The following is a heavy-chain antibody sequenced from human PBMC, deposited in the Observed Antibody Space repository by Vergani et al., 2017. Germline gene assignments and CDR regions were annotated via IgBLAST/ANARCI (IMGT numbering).Heavy chain of an antibody. V-gene: IGHV4-38-2*02. CDR3: ARGALWWLRQIDS. CDR2: IHNRGKT. CDR1: GYSIGSGFY. J-gene: IGHJ4*02. Sequence: QVRLEESGPGLVKPSETLSLTCSVSGYSIGSGFYWAWIRQSPGEGLQWLTSIHNRGKTYHNPSLKSRVTMSLDTSKNQFSLNLYSVTAADTAVYYCARGALWWLRQIDSWGQGTLVTVSS. D-gene: IGHD2-21*01.